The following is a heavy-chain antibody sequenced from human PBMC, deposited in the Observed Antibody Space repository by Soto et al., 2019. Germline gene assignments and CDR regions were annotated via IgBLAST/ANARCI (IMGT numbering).Heavy chain of an antibody. CDR2: IYSSGST. Sequence: QVQLQESGPGLVKPSETLSLTCTVSGGSISSYYWSWIRQPPGKGLEWIGYIYSSGSTNYNPSLKSRVTISVDTSKNQFSLKLSAVTAADTAVYYCARRYGYSFDYWGQGTLVTGSS. CDR3: ARRYGYSFDY. CDR1: GGSISSYY. D-gene: IGHD1-1*01. J-gene: IGHJ4*02. V-gene: IGHV4-59*08.